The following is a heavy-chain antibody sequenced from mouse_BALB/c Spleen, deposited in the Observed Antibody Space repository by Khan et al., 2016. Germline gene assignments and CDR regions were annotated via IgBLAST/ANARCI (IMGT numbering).Heavy chain of an antibody. Sequence: EVELVESGGGLVQPGGSRKLSCAASGFTFSGFGMHWVRQAPEKGLEWVAYISSGSSTIYYADTVKGRFTISRDNPKNTLFLQMTSLRSDDTTMYYCARSGGNYWFAYWGRGTLVTVSA. J-gene: IGHJ3*01. CDR3: ARSGGNYWFAY. CDR1: GFTFSGFG. D-gene: IGHD2-1*01. CDR2: ISSGSSTI. V-gene: IGHV5-17*02.